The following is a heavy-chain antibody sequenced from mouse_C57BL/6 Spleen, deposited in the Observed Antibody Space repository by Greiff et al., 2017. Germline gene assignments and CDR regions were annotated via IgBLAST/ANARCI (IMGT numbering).Heavy chain of an antibody. CDR1: GYTFTSYW. CDR3: ARALDGYYSAMDY. D-gene: IGHD2-3*01. CDR2: IYPGSGST. J-gene: IGHJ4*01. V-gene: IGHV1-55*01. Sequence: QVQLQQPGAELVKPGASVKMSCKASGYTFTSYWITWVKQRPGQGLEWIGDIYPGSGSTNYNEKFKSKATLTVDTSSSTAYMQLSSLTSEDSAVYYCARALDGYYSAMDYWGQGTSVTVSS.